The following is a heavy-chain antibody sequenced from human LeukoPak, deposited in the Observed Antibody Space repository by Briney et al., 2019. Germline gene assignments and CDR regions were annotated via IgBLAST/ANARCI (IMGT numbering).Heavy chain of an antibody. CDR1: GFTFSDDY. J-gene: IGHJ4*02. CDR3: ARLIYSNFVFDY. V-gene: IGHV3-11*06. CDR2: ISTSSSYT. Sequence: PGGSLRLSCVASGFTFSDDYMTWVRQAPGKGLEWISYISTSSSYTNYADSVKGRFTISRDNAKNSLSLQMNSLRAEDTAVYYCARLIYSNFVFDYWGQGTLVTVSS. D-gene: IGHD4-11*01.